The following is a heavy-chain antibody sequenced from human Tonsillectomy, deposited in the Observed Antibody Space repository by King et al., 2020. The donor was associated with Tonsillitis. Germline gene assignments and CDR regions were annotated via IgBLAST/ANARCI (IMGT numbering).Heavy chain of an antibody. CDR1: GFTFSDYY. CDR2: ISSSGSII. V-gene: IGHV3-11*01. CDR3: ARAYYSVSTGYYYVARDPLKY. D-gene: IGHD3-22*01. J-gene: IGHJ4*02. Sequence: VQLVESGGGLVKPGGSLRLSCAASGFTFSDYYMSWIRQAPGKGLEWVSYISSSGSIIYYADSVKGRFTISSDNAKNSLYLQMTSLRAEDTAVYYCARAYYSVSTGYYYVARDPLKYWGQGTLVTVSS.